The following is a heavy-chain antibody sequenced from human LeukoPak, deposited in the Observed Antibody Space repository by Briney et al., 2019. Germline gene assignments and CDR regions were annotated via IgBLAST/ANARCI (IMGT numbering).Heavy chain of an antibody. D-gene: IGHD2-2*02. Sequence: GRSLRLSCAASGFTLNNYAMSWVRQAPGKGLEWVSDISGSGGSTHYADSVKGRFTISRDNAKNTLSLQMNSLRPEDTAIYYCTKDDMFQFLYWKAPFDYWGQGTLVTVSS. CDR2: ISGSGGST. CDR3: TKDDMFQFLYWKAPFDY. V-gene: IGHV3-23*01. CDR1: GFTLNNYA. J-gene: IGHJ4*02.